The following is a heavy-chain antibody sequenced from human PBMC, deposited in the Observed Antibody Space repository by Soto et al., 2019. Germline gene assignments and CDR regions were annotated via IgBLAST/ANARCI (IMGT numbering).Heavy chain of an antibody. Sequence: QVLLVQSGAEVKKPGSSVKVSCKASGGTFSSYAISWVRQAPGQGLEWMGGIIPIFGTANYAQKFQGRVTITADESTSTAYMELSSLRSEDTAVYYCARGHSKGGTIFGVVIIPPDYYYYGLDVWGQGTTVAVSS. J-gene: IGHJ6*02. V-gene: IGHV1-69*01. CDR1: GGTFSSYA. D-gene: IGHD3-3*01. CDR2: IIPIFGTA. CDR3: ARGHSKGGTIFGVVIIPPDYYYYGLDV.